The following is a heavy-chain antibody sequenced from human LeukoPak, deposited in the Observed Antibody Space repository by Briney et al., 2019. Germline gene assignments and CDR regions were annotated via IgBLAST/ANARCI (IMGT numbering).Heavy chain of an antibody. Sequence: GSSVKVSCKASGGTFSSYAISWVRQAPGQGLEWMGGIIPIFGTANYAQKFQGRVTITADESTSTAYMELSSLRSEDTAVYYCARDSRDSYSLRFSYYYYYGMDVWGQGTTVTVSS. CDR2: IIPIFGTA. J-gene: IGHJ6*02. V-gene: IGHV1-69*01. CDR1: GGTFSSYA. CDR3: ARDSRDSYSLRFSYYYYYGMDV. D-gene: IGHD2-21*02.